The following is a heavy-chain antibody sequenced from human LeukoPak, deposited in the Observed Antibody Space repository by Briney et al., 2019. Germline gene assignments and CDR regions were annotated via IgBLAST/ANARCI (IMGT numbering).Heavy chain of an antibody. V-gene: IGHV3-23*01. D-gene: IGHD6-13*01. Sequence: GGSLRLSCAASGFTFSSYGMSWVRQAPGKGLEWVSAISGSGGSTYYADSVKGRFTISRDNAKNSLYLQMNSLRAEDTAVYYCARDQRAAAGFDYWGQGTLVTVSS. J-gene: IGHJ4*02. CDR2: ISGSGGST. CDR3: ARDQRAAAGFDY. CDR1: GFTFSSYG.